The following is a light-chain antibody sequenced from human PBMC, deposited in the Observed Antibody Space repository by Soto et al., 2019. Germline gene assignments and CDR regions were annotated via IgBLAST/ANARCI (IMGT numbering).Light chain of an antibody. V-gene: IGKV3-11*01. CDR3: QQRSNWPPG. Sequence: EIVLTQSPATLSLSPGERATLSCRASQSVSSYLAWYQQKPGQAPRLLIYDASNRATGIPARFSGSGSGTDFTLTISSLEPEDFAVYYGQQRSNWPPGFGGGTKVDIK. CDR1: QSVSSY. CDR2: DAS. J-gene: IGKJ4*01.